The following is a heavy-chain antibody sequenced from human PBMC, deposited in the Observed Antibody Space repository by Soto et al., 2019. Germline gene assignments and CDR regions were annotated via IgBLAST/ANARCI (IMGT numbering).Heavy chain of an antibody. D-gene: IGHD2-21*01. CDR1: GFSISDLY. V-gene: IGHV3-11*06. J-gene: IGHJ4*02. Sequence: QIQLVESGGGLVKPGGSLRLSCAASGFSISDLYMSWIRQAQGKGLEWVSYISINSNYREYADSVKGRHTISRDNAKNSLYLQMTRLRGEDTDVYYCVRGGGGGQVDYWGQGTLVSVSS. CDR2: ISINSNYR. CDR3: VRGGGGGQVDY.